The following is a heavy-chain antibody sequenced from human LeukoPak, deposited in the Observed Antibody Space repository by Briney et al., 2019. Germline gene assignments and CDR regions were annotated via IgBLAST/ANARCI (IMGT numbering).Heavy chain of an antibody. CDR2: INHSGST. Sequence: KPSETLSLTCAVYGGSFSGYYWSWIRQPPGKGLEWIGEINHSGSTNYNPSLKSRVTISVDTSKNQFSLKLSSVTAADTAVYYCARDGRYCSGGSCYLSAFDIWGQGTMVTVSS. D-gene: IGHD2-15*01. CDR3: ARDGRYCSGGSCYLSAFDI. CDR1: GGSFSGYY. V-gene: IGHV4-34*01. J-gene: IGHJ3*02.